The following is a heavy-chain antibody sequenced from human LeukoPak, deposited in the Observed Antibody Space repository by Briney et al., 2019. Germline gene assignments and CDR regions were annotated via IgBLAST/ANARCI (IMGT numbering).Heavy chain of an antibody. J-gene: IGHJ6*02. D-gene: IGHD4-11*01. CDR1: GGSFSGYY. CDR2: INHSGST. V-gene: IGHV4-34*01. CDR3: ARGRATVRRYYYYGMDV. Sequence: SGTLSLTCAVYGGSFSGYYWSWVRQPPRKGLEWIGEINHSGSTNYNPSLKSRVTISVDTSKNQFSLKLSSVTAADTAVYYCARGRATVRRYYYYGMDVWGQGTTVTVSS.